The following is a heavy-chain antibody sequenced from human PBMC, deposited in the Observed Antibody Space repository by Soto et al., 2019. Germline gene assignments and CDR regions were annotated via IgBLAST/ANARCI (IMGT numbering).Heavy chain of an antibody. CDR2: MNTASGDS. CDR1: GSTFSGYY. J-gene: IGHJ2*01. V-gene: IGHV1-2*02. Sequence: ASVKVSCKASGSTFSGYYLHWLRQGPAVGLVWLGWMNTASGDSQYGETFQGRVTMTRDTSSATVHMELSVLRPDDTGRYYCVGERGPVLVKPDFWGQATQVTVSX. CDR3: VGERGPVLVKPDF. D-gene: IGHD3-16*02.